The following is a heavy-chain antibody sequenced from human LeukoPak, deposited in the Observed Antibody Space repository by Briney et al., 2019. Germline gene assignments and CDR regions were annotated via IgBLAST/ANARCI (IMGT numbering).Heavy chain of an antibody. CDR2: INKSGRTM. Sequence: GGSLRLSCAASGFSFSDYEMTWVRQAPGKGLEWLSYINKSGRTMYYADSLKGRFAVSRDNAKNSLYLQMSSLSDGDTAVYYCARDRSASGWHILLDSWGQGTLVIVSS. J-gene: IGHJ4*02. V-gene: IGHV3-48*03. D-gene: IGHD6-19*01. CDR3: ARDRSASGWHILLDS. CDR1: GFSFSDYE.